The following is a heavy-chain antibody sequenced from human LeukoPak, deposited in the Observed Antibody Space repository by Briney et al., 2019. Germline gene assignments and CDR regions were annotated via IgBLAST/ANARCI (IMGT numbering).Heavy chain of an antibody. CDR1: GYTFTSYY. Sequence: ASVKVSCKASGYTFTSYYMHWVRQAPGQGLEWMGIINPSGGSTSYAQKFQGRVTMTRDTSTSTVYMELSSLRSEDTAVYYCARDPGIAAAAPYYYYSMDVWGKGTTVTVSS. CDR2: INPSGGST. D-gene: IGHD6-13*01. V-gene: IGHV1-46*01. CDR3: ARDPGIAAAAPYYYYSMDV. J-gene: IGHJ6*04.